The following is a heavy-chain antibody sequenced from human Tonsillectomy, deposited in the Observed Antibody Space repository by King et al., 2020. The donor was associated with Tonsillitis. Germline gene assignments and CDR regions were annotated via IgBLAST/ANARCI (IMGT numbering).Heavy chain of an antibody. J-gene: IGHJ4*02. CDR2: ISYDGSYN. CDR3: ARDRDGYIFDY. Sequence: VQLVESGGGVVQPGRSLRLSCAASGFLFSTYDMYWVRQAPGKGLEWVAVISYDGSYNYYADSVTGRFTISRDNSKNTLYLQMNSLRAEDTAVYYCARDRDGYIFDYWGQGTLVTVSS. V-gene: IGHV3-33*05. CDR1: GFLFSTYD. D-gene: IGHD5-24*01.